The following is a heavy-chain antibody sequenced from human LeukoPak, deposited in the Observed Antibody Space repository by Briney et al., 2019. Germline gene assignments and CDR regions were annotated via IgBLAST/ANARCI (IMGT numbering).Heavy chain of an antibody. CDR1: GFTLSTYT. V-gene: IGHV3-48*02. CDR2: ISSSSSTI. J-gene: IGHJ3*02. CDR3: AREYSSSSGRAFDI. Sequence: QPGGSLRLSCAASGFTLSTYTMNWVRQAPGKGLQWFSYISSSSSTIYYAYSVKGRFTISRDNAKNSLYLQMNSLRDEDTAVYYCAREYSSSSGRAFDIWGQGTMVTVSS. D-gene: IGHD6-6*01.